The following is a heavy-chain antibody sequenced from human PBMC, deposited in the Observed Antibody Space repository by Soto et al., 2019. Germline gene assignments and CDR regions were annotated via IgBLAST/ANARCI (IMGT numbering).Heavy chain of an antibody. CDR1: GHISGHYG. Sequence: QVQLVQSAPELTKPGASVKVSCRVSGHISGHYGISWVRLRAGQGLEWMGWISAHRGHTNYAHKFRGRVTMTTDPSTVTVSMELTNLLSHDTAVYVCARDGDQWDQRVCDNWGQGTLVTVSS. CDR3: ARDGDQWDQRVCDN. D-gene: IGHD1-26*01. V-gene: IGHV1-18*01. CDR2: ISAHRGHT. J-gene: IGHJ4*02.